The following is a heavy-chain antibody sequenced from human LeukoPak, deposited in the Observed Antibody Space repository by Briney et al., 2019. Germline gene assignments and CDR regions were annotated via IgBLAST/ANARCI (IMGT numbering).Heavy chain of an antibody. D-gene: IGHD6-13*01. CDR1: GFTFSSYG. V-gene: IGHV3-30*02. Sequence: PGGSLRLSCAASGFTFSSYGMHWVRQAPGKGLEWVAFIRYDGSNKYYADSVKGRFTISRDNAKNSLYLQMNSLRAEDTAVYYCARDMGIAAAFDIWGQGTMVTVSS. CDR3: ARDMGIAAAFDI. J-gene: IGHJ3*02. CDR2: IRYDGSNK.